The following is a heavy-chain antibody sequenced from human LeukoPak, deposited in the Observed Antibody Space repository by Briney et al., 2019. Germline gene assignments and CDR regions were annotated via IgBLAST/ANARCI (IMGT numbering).Heavy chain of an antibody. J-gene: IGHJ4*02. CDR1: GFTFDDYA. CDR2: ISWNSGSI. Sequence: PGRSLRLSCAASGFTFDDYAMHWVRQAPGKGLEWVSGISWNSGSIGYADSVEGRFTISRDNAKNSLYLQMNSLRAEDMALYYCAKGLRYNWNDALDYWGQGTLVTVSS. V-gene: IGHV3-9*03. D-gene: IGHD1-1*01. CDR3: AKGLRYNWNDALDY.